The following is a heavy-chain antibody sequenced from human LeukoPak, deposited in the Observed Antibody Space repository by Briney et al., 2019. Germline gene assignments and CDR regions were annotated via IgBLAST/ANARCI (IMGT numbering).Heavy chain of an antibody. CDR1: GFTLSSYW. J-gene: IGHJ4*02. CDR2: IKQDGSEK. D-gene: IGHD4-23*01. CDR3: ARGLGGG. V-gene: IGHV3-7*01. Sequence: GGSLRLSCAASGFTLSSYWLSWVRQPPGKGLEWVANIKQDGSEKNYVDSVKGRFTISRDNAKNSLYLQMNSLRAEDTAVYYCARGLGGGWGQGTLVTVSS.